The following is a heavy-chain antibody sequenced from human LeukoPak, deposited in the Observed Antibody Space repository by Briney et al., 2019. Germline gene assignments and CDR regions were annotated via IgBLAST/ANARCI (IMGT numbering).Heavy chain of an antibody. J-gene: IGHJ4*02. Sequence: SETLSLTCTVSGGSISNYYWSWIRQPPGKGLEWIGYIYYSGSTNYNPSLKSRVTISVDTSKNQFSLKLSSVTAADTAVYYCARHSAGVPIFDYWGQGTLVTVSS. CDR2: IYYSGST. CDR1: GGSISNYY. D-gene: IGHD6-19*01. CDR3: ARHSAGVPIFDY. V-gene: IGHV4-59*08.